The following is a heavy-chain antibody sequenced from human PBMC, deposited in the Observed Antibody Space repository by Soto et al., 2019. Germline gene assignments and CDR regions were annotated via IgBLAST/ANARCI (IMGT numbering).Heavy chain of an antibody. CDR3: AKGRALWFGELFSWFDP. V-gene: IGHV3-30*18. Sequence: QVQLVESGGGVVQPGRSLRLSCAASGFTFSSYGMHWVRQAPGKGLEWVAVISYDGSNKYYADSVKGRFTISRDNSKNTLYLQMNSLRAEDTAVYYCAKGRALWFGELFSWFDPWGQGTLVTVSS. J-gene: IGHJ5*02. D-gene: IGHD3-10*01. CDR1: GFTFSSYG. CDR2: ISYDGSNK.